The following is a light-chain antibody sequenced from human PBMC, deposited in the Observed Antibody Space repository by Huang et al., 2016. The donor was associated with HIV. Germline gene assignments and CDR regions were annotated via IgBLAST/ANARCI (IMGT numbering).Light chain of an antibody. CDR1: QSVNNN. CDR2: GPS. J-gene: IGKJ1*01. V-gene: IGKV3-15*01. Sequence: EIVMTQSHVTLSVSPGERATPSCRASQSVNNNLAWYQQKPGQAPRLLIYGPSTRATGIPARFSGSGSGTEFTLTISSLESEDFAVYYCQQDKDWPRTFGQGTKVEIK. CDR3: QQDKDWPRT.